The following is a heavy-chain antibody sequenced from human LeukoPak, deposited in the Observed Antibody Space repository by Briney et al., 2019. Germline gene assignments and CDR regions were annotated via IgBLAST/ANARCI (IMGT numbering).Heavy chain of an antibody. CDR1: GFTFSSYA. CDR3: AKAPPSYYYGSGSYIYFDY. D-gene: IGHD3-10*01. Sequence: PGGSLRLSCAASGFTFSSYAMSWVRQAPGKGLEWVSLVSASGGNTYYADSVKGRFTISRDNSKNTLHLHMNSLRVEDTAVYYCAKAPPSYYYGSGSYIYFDYWGQGTLVTVSS. CDR2: VSASGGNT. J-gene: IGHJ4*02. V-gene: IGHV3-23*01.